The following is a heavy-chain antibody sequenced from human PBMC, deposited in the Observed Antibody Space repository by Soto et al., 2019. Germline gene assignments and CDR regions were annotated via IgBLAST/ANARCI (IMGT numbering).Heavy chain of an antibody. CDR1: GFVYNSYA. J-gene: IGHJ2*01. CDR3: VRGIPVQYNKNWLHWYFDP. Sequence: VQLVESGGGVVQPGRSLRLSCAASGFVYNSYAIHWVRLSPGKGLEWVALIWNDGSKKYYVDSVKGRFTISRDNSQNTMSLQMDSLRGEDTSVSFCVRGIPVQYNKNWLHWYFDPWGRGPQVPVSS. V-gene: IGHV3-33*01. D-gene: IGHD1-1*01. CDR2: IWNDGSKK.